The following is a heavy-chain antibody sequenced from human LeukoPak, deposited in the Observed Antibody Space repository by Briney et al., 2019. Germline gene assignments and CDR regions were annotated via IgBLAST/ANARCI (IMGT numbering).Heavy chain of an antibody. D-gene: IGHD3-16*01. CDR3: ARAVSQGGYYYYYGLDV. CDR2: ISYSGST. Sequence: SETLSLTCTVSGGSINSYYWSWIRQPPGKGLEWVGHISYSGSTNYSPSLKSRGTISLETSKNQFSLKLTSVTAADAAVYYCARAVSQGGYYYYYGLDVWGQGTTVTVSS. V-gene: IGHV4-59*01. CDR1: GGSINSYY. J-gene: IGHJ6*02.